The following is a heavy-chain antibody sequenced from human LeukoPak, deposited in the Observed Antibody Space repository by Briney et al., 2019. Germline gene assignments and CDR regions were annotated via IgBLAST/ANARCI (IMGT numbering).Heavy chain of an antibody. CDR3: ARHKMVRGIGYYYYMDV. D-gene: IGHD3-10*01. CDR1: GGSISTSSYY. CDR2: IYYNGST. J-gene: IGHJ6*03. V-gene: IGHV4-39*01. Sequence: SQTLSLTCTVSGGSISTSSYYWGWIRQPPGKGLQWIGSIYYNGSTYYNPSLKSRVIISVDTSKNQFSLKLSSVTAADTAVYYCARHKMVRGIGYYYYMDVWGKGTTVTISS.